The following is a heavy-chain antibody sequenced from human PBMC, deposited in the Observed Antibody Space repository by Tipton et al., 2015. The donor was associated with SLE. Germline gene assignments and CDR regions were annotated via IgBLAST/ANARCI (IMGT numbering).Heavy chain of an antibody. CDR3: ARDHITMVQGAPLDY. Sequence: GSLRLSCASSGFTFSSYTMNWVRQAPGKGLEWVSSISSSSNYKYYADSVEGRFTISRDYVKNSLYLEMNSLRVEDTAVYYCARDHITMVQGAPLDYWGQGTLVTVSS. CDR2: ISSSSNYK. CDR1: GFTFSSYT. D-gene: IGHD3-10*01. J-gene: IGHJ4*02. V-gene: IGHV3-21*03.